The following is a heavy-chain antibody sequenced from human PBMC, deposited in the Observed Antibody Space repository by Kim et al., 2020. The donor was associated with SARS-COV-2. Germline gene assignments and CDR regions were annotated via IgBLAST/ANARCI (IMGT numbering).Heavy chain of an antibody. CDR2: ISSSSSYI. D-gene: IGHD3-22*01. CDR1: GFTFSSYS. V-gene: IGHV3-21*01. CDR3: ARDTYYYDSSGYPAKYFDY. Sequence: GGSLRLSCAASGFTFSSYSMNWVRQAPGKGLEWVSSISSSSSYIYYADSVKGRFTISRDNAKNSLYLQMNSLRAEDTAVYYCARDTYYYDSSGYPAKYFDYWGQGTLVTVSS. J-gene: IGHJ4*02.